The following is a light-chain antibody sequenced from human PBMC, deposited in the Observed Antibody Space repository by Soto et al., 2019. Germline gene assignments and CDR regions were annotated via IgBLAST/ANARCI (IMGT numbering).Light chain of an antibody. V-gene: IGLV1-40*01. J-gene: IGLJ1*01. CDR1: TYNIGAGYD. CDR2: ANS. Sequence: QSVLRQPPSVSGAPGQRVIVSCTGSTYNIGAGYDVHWYQQLPGTSPKLLIFANSNRPSGVPDRFSASRSGSSASLTITGLQAEDEADYYCQSYDTSLSGSYVFGSGTKVTVL. CDR3: QSYDTSLSGSYV.